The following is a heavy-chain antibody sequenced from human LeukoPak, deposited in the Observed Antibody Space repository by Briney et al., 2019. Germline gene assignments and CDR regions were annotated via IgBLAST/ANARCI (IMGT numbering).Heavy chain of an antibody. J-gene: IGHJ4*02. Sequence: GGSLRLSCAASGFTFSSYWMSWVRQAPGKGLEWVANIKQDGSEKYYVDSVKGRFTISRDNAKNSLYLQMSSLRAEDTAVYYCAGVRPQGDYEDYWGQGTLVTVSS. V-gene: IGHV3-7*04. CDR1: GFTFSSYW. CDR3: AGVRPQGDYEDY. D-gene: IGHD4-17*01. CDR2: IKQDGSEK.